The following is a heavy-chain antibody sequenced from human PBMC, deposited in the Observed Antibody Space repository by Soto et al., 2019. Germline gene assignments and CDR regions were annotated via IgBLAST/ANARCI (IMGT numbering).Heavy chain of an antibody. Sequence: EVQLLESGGGLVQPGGSLRLSCAASGFTFSSYAMSWVRQAPGKGLEWFAFISGSGDSTYYADSVRGRFTISRDNSKNTLYLQMNSLRAEDTAVYYCAKDRDGAAAGPTKFYGMDVWGQGTTVTVSS. CDR3: AKDRDGAAAGPTKFYGMDV. J-gene: IGHJ6*02. D-gene: IGHD6-13*01. CDR1: GFTFSSYA. CDR2: ISGSGDST. V-gene: IGHV3-23*01.